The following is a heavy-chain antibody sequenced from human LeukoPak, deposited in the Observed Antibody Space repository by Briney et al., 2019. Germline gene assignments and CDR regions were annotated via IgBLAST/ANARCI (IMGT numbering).Heavy chain of an antibody. CDR3: ARGIAAAGAYYYYYMDV. D-gene: IGHD6-13*01. J-gene: IGHJ6*03. CDR2: ISSSSSYI. Sequence: GGSLRLSCAASGFTFSNAWMSWVRQAPGKGLEWVSSISSSSSYIYYADSVKGRFTISRDNAKNSLYLQMNSLRAEDTAVYYCARGIAAAGAYYYYYMDVWGKGTTVTVSS. V-gene: IGHV3-21*01. CDR1: GFTFSNAW.